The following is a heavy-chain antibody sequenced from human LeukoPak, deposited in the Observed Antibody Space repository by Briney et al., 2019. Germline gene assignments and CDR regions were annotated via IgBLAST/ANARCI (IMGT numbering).Heavy chain of an antibody. D-gene: IGHD6-19*01. CDR3: ARDRSYTTVAALDAFDI. CDR2: MNSDGSSI. V-gene: IGHV3-74*01. J-gene: IGHJ3*02. Sequence: PGRSLRLSCAASGFTFSSYWIHWVRQAPGKGLVWVSRMNSDGSSISYADSVKGRFTISRDNAKNTLYLQMNSLRAEDTAVYYCARDRSYTTVAALDAFDIWGQGTVVTVSS. CDR1: GFTFSSYW.